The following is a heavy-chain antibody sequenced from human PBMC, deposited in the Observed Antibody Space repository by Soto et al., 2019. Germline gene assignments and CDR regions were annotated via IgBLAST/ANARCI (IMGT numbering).Heavy chain of an antibody. CDR3: ARGWVEPIPPIYNWFDP. Sequence: SETLSLTCTVSGGSISSYYWSWIRQPPGKGLEWIGYIYYSGSTNYNPSLKSRVTISVDTSKNQFSLKLSSVTAADTAVYYCARGWVEPIPPIYNWFDPWGQGTLVTVSS. CDR2: IYYSGST. D-gene: IGHD1-1*01. CDR1: GGSISSYY. V-gene: IGHV4-59*01. J-gene: IGHJ5*02.